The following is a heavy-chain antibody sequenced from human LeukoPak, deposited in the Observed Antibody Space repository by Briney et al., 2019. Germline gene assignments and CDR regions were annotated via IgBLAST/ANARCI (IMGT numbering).Heavy chain of an antibody. CDR1: GFTFRDYY. D-gene: IGHD3-10*01. CDR2: IKRDGSEK. V-gene: IGHV3-7*03. CDR3: TRDSQGSGPYSVDY. Sequence: GGSLRLSCAASGFTFRDYYMSWIRQAPGKGLEWVANIKRDGSEKYYVDSVKGRFTISRDNAKNSLYLQMNSLRAEDTAVYSCTRDSQGSGPYSVDYWGQGTLVTVSS. J-gene: IGHJ4*02.